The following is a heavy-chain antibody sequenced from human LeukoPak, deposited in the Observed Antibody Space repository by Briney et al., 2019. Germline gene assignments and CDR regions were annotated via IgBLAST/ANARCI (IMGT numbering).Heavy chain of an antibody. CDR2: VNHSGST. D-gene: IGHD4-23*01. J-gene: IGHJ4*02. V-gene: IGHV4-34*01. CDR3: ALRRGNGFDY. CDR1: GGSCSGYY. Sequence: PSETLSLTCAVYGGSCSGYYWSWIPQPPGKGLEGIGEVNHSGSTNYNASLKSRVTISVDTSKNQFSLKLSSVTAADTAVYYCALRRGNGFDYWGQGTLVTVSS.